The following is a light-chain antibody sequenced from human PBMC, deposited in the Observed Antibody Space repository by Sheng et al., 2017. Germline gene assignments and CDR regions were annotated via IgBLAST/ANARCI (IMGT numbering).Light chain of an antibody. V-gene: IGKV1-39*01. CDR2: AAS. CDR1: QSISSY. CDR3: QQYNSYSRT. Sequence: DIQMTQSPSSLSASVGDRVTITCRASQSISSYLNWYQQKPGKAPKLLIYAASSLQSGVPSRFSGSGSGTDFTLTISSLQPHDFATYYCQQYNSYSRTFGQGTKVEIK. J-gene: IGKJ1*01.